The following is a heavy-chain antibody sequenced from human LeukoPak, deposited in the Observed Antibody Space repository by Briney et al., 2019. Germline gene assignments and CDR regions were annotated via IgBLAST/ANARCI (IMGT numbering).Heavy chain of an antibody. CDR2: IYYSGST. J-gene: IGHJ4*02. V-gene: IGHV4-59*01. CDR3: ARERRDGYNTLDY. Sequence: SETLSLTCTVSGGSISSYYWSWIRQPPGKGLEWIGYIYYSGSTNYNPSLESRVTISVDTSKNQFSLKLSSVTAADTAVYYCARERRDGYNTLDYWGQGTLVTVSS. CDR1: GGSISSYY. D-gene: IGHD5-24*01.